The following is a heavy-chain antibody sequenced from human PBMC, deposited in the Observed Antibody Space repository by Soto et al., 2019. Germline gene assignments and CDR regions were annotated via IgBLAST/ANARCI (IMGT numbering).Heavy chain of an antibody. V-gene: IGHV3-30*18. D-gene: IGHD6-19*01. CDR2: ISYDGSNK. CDR1: GFTFSSYG. J-gene: IGHJ4*02. Sequence: QVQLVESGGGVVQPGRSLRLSCAASGFTFSSYGMHWVRQAPGKGLEGVAVISYDGSNKYYADSVKGRFTISRDNTKNTLYVQMNSLRAEDTAVYYCAKEHMSVAGSTEHYFDYWGQGTLVTVSA. CDR3: AKEHMSVAGSTEHYFDY.